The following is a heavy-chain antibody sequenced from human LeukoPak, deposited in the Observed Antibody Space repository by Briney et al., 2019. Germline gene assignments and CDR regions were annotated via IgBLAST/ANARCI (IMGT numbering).Heavy chain of an antibody. J-gene: IGHJ4*02. Sequence: SETLSLTCTVSGVSITSYKCSWLRQSPGKGLEWIGFISTSGRTDYNPSLTSRVSMSVDTSKSQVSLRLSSVTAEDTAVYYCATSYDNKIVPYDCWGQGILVTVSS. CDR1: GVSITSYK. CDR3: ATSYDNKIVPYDC. V-gene: IGHV4-4*09. CDR2: ISTSGRT. D-gene: IGHD3-9*01.